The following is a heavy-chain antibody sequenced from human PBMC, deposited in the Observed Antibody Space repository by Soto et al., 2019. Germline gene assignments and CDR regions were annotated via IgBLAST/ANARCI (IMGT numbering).Heavy chain of an antibody. CDR1: GYTFTSYD. CDR3: ARRIAAAGTSWFDP. J-gene: IGHJ5*02. V-gene: IGHV1-8*01. CDR2: MNPNSGNT. D-gene: IGHD6-13*01. Sequence: SVKVCFKASGYTFTSYDINWVRQATGQGLEWMGWMNPNSGNTGYAQKFQGRVIMTRNTSISTAYMELSSLRSEDTAVYYCARRIAAAGTSWFDPWGQGTLVTVSS.